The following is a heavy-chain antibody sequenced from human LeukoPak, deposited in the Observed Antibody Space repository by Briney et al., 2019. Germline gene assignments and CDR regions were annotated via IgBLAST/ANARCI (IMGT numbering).Heavy chain of an antibody. Sequence: SETLSLTCTVSGGSISSYYWSWIRQPPGKGLEWIGYIYYSGSTNYNPSLKSRVTISVDTSKSQFSLKLSSVTAADTAVYYCASRDISLYYFDYWGQGTLVTVSS. D-gene: IGHD5-12*01. J-gene: IGHJ4*02. CDR1: GGSISSYY. CDR3: ASRDISLYYFDY. V-gene: IGHV4-59*08. CDR2: IYYSGST.